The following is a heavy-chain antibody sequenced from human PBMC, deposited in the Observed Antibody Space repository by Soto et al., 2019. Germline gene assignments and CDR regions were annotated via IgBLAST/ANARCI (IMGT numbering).Heavy chain of an antibody. V-gene: IGHV3-23*01. D-gene: IGHD3-16*01. Sequence: PGGSLRLSCAASGFTFSSYAMSWVRQAPGKGLEWVSAISGSGGSTYYADSVKGRFTISRDNAKNSLYLQMNSLRAEDTAVYYCARDTFIESQYFDYWGQGTLVTVSS. J-gene: IGHJ4*02. CDR1: GFTFSSYA. CDR3: ARDTFIESQYFDY. CDR2: ISGSGGST.